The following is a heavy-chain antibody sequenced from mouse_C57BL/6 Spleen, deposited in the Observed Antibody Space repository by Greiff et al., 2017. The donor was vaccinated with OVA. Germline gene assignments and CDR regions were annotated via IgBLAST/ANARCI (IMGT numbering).Heavy chain of an antibody. Sequence: QVQLQQSGAELVRPGASVKLSCKASGYTFTDYYINWVKQRPGQGLEWIARIYPGSGNTYYNEKFKGKATLTAEKSSSTAYMQLSSLTSEDSAVYFCAREEGIYYGNLYYFDYWGQGTTLTVSS. CDR1: GYTFTDYY. D-gene: IGHD2-1*01. CDR2: IYPGSGNT. CDR3: AREEGIYYGNLYYFDY. V-gene: IGHV1-76*01. J-gene: IGHJ2*01.